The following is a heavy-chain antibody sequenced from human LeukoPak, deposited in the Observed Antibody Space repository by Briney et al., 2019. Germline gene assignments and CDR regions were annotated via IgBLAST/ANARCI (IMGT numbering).Heavy chain of an antibody. CDR2: IKQDGSEK. Sequence: GGSLRLSCAASGFTFSNYWLSWVRQAPGKGLEWVANIKQDGSEKYYVDSVKGRFTISRDNAKNSLYLQMNSLRAEDTAVYYCASSTRWGDYFDYWGQGTLVTVSS. CDR3: ASSTRWGDYFDY. CDR1: GFTFSNYW. D-gene: IGHD3-16*01. J-gene: IGHJ4*02. V-gene: IGHV3-7*01.